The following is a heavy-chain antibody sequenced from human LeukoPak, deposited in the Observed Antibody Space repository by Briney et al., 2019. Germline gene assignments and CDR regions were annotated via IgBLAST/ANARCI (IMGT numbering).Heavy chain of an antibody. CDR3: ASPIAAAGTGLG. V-gene: IGHV1-69*06. CDR2: IIPIFGTA. Sequence: GASVKVSCKASGGTFSSYAISWVRQAPGQGLEWMGGIIPIFGTANYAQKFQGRVTITADKSTSTAYTELSSLRSEDTAVYYCASPIAAAGTGLGWGQGTLVTVSS. J-gene: IGHJ4*02. D-gene: IGHD6-13*01. CDR1: GGTFSSYA.